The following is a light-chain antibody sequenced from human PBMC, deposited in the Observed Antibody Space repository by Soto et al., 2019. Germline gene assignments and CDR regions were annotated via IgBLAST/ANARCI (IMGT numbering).Light chain of an antibody. CDR2: RNN. V-gene: IGLV1-47*01. CDR1: SSNIGSNY. CDR3: AAWDDSLSGL. J-gene: IGLJ2*01. Sequence: QSVLTQPPSSSGTPGQRVPISCSGSSSNIGSNYVYWYQQLPGTAPKLLIYRNNQRPSGVPDRFSGSKSGTSASRAISGLRSEDEADYYCAAWDDSLSGLFGGGTKLTVL.